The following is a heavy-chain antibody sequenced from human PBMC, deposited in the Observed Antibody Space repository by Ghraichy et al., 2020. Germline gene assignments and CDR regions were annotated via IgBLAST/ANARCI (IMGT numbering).Heavy chain of an antibody. Sequence: SETLSLTCAVYGGSFSGYYWSWIRQPPGKGLEWIGEINHSGSTNYNPSLKSRVTISVDTSKNQFSLKLSSVTAADTAVYYCARVAGRPRLFWFGEELGRKVGHYFDYWGQGTLVTVSS. CDR2: INHSGST. J-gene: IGHJ4*02. D-gene: IGHD3-10*01. CDR3: ARVAGRPRLFWFGEELGRKVGHYFDY. CDR1: GGSFSGYY. V-gene: IGHV4-34*01.